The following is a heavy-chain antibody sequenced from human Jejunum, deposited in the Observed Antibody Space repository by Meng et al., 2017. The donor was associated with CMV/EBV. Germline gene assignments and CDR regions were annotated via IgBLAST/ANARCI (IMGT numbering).Heavy chain of an antibody. D-gene: IGHD2-2*01. CDR1: RGDY. J-gene: IGHJ5*02. CDR2: INYSERT. CDR3: ARGYLGFCTSSTCLPNP. V-gene: IGHV4-34*01. Sequence: RGDYWSWVRQSPEKGLEWIGEINYSERTFYNPSLKSRASISVDTSKSQFSLRLSSVTAADTAVYFCARGYLGFCTSSTCLPNPWGQGTLVTVSS.